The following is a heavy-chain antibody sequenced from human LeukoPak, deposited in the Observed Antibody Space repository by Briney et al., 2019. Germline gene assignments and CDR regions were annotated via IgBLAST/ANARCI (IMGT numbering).Heavy chain of an antibody. V-gene: IGHV3-21*01. CDR3: AREDSYYYGSGSYPFDY. J-gene: IGHJ4*02. CDR1: GFTFSSYS. Sequence: GGSLRLSCAASGFTFSSYSMNWVRQAPGKGLDWVSSISSSSSYIYYADSVKGRFTISRDNAKNSLYLQMNSLRAEDTAVYYCAREDSYYYGSGSYPFDYWGQGTLVTVSS. D-gene: IGHD3-10*01. CDR2: ISSSSSYI.